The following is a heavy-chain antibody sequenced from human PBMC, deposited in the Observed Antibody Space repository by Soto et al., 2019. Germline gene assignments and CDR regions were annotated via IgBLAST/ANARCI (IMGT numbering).Heavy chain of an antibody. CDR2: IYPGDSDT. V-gene: IGHV5-51*01. J-gene: IGHJ6*02. D-gene: IGHD7-27*01. Sequence: PGESLKISCKGSGYSFTSYWIGWVRQMPGKGLEWMGIIYPGDSDTRYSPSFQGQVTISADKSISTAYLQRSSLKASDTAMYYCARQVDNWGALYYYYGMDVWGQGTTVTVSS. CDR1: GYSFTSYW. CDR3: ARQVDNWGALYYYYGMDV.